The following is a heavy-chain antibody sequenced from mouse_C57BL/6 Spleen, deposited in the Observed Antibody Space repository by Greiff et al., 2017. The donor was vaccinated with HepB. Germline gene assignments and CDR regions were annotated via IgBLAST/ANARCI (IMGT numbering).Heavy chain of an antibody. CDR1: GYTFTDYE. Sequence: QVQLQQSGAELVRPGASVTLSCKASGYTFTDYEMHWVKQTPVHGLEWIGAIDPETGGTAYNQKFKGKAILTADKSSSTAYMELRSLTSEDSAVYYCPKIEWGSSSWCAYWGQGTLVTVSA. D-gene: IGHD1-1*01. CDR2: IDPETGGT. CDR3: PKIEWGSSSWCAY. V-gene: IGHV1-15*01. J-gene: IGHJ3*01.